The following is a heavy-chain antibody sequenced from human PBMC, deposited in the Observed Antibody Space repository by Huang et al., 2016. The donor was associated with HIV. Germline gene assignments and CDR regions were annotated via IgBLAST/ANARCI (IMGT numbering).Heavy chain of an antibody. CDR2: ISGYNGNT. CDR3: ARGISGNYVDWYFDL. D-gene: IGHD1-26*01. Sequence: QVQLVQSGAEVKKPGASVKVSCKASGYTFTRYGISWVRQAPGQGLEWMGWISGYNGNTHYAQNLKGRVTMTTDTSTSTAYMELRSLRSDDTAVYYCARGISGNYVDWYFDLWGRGTLVTVSS. J-gene: IGHJ2*01. CDR1: GYTFTRYG. V-gene: IGHV1-18*01.